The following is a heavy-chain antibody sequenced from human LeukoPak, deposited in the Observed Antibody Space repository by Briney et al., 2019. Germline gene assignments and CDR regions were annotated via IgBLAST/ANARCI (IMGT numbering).Heavy chain of an antibody. CDR3: ARDLDVDTAMVTNYYGMDV. V-gene: IGHV6-1*01. J-gene: IGHJ6*02. CDR1: GDSVSSNSGA. CDR2: TYYRSKWYN. Sequence: SQTLSLTCAISGDSVSSNSGAWNWIRQSPSRGLEWLGRTYYRSKWYNDYAISVKSRITINPDTSKNQFSLQLNSVTPEDTAVYYCARDLDVDTAMVTNYYGMDVWGQGTTITVSS. D-gene: IGHD5-18*01.